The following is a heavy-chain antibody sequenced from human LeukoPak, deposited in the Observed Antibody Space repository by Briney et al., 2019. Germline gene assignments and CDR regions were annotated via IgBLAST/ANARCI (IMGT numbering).Heavy chain of an antibody. CDR2: IGGDGGGGT. CDR1: GFTFSTYT. J-gene: IGHJ4*02. CDR3: VKDFGRNLGGPGY. V-gene: IGHV3-23*01. D-gene: IGHD3-10*01. Sequence: GGSLRLSCAASGFTFSTYTMAWVRQAPGGGLEWVSGIGGDGGGGTYYADSVKGRFAISRDNSKSTLYLQMNSLRVEDTAVYYCVKDFGRNLGGPGYWGRGTLATVSS.